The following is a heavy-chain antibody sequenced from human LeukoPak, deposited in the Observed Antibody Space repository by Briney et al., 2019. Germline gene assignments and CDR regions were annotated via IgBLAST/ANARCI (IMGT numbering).Heavy chain of an antibody. D-gene: IGHD5-12*01. CDR2: ISYDGSNK. Sequence: GRSLRLSCAASGFTFSSYAMHWVRQAPGKGLEWVAVISYDGSNKYYADSVKGRFTISRDNSKNTLYLQMNSLRAEDTAVYYCAKGGGYDTRDHYCHYWGQGTLVTVSS. V-gene: IGHV3-30-3*01. J-gene: IGHJ4*02. CDR1: GFTFSSYA. CDR3: AKGGGYDTRDHYCHY.